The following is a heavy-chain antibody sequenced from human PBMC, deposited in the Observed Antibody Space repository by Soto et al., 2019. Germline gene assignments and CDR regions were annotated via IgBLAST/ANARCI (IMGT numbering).Heavy chain of an antibody. Sequence: GGSLRLSCAASGYTFSSYSMNWVRQAPGKGLEWVSSISSSSSYIYYADSVKGRFTISRDNAKNSLYLQMNSLRAEDTAVYYCARDKGLEYSSSSMGLADYWGQGTLVTVSS. CDR2: ISSSSSYI. CDR3: ARDKGLEYSSSSMGLADY. V-gene: IGHV3-21*01. D-gene: IGHD6-6*01. CDR1: GYTFSSYS. J-gene: IGHJ4*02.